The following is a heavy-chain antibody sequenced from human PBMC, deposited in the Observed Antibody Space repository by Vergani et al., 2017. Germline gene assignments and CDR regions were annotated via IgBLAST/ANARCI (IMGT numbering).Heavy chain of an antibody. J-gene: IGHJ6*02. CDR3: TRDQVLRYFDWFESGYYYYGMDV. CDR2: IRSKAYGGTT. CDR1: GFTFGDYA. Sequence: EVQLVESGGGLVQPGRSLRLSCTASGFTFGDYAMSWVRQAPGKGLEWVGFIRSKAYGGTTEYAASVKGRFTISRDDYKSIAYLQMNSLKTEDTAVYYCTRDQVLRYFDWFESGYYYYGMDVWGQGTTVTVSS. D-gene: IGHD3-9*01. V-gene: IGHV3-49*04.